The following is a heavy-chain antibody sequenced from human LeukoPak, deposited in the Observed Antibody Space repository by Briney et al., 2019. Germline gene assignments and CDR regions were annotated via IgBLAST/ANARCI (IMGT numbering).Heavy chain of an antibody. D-gene: IGHD4-17*01. V-gene: IGHV3-9*01. Sequence: GGSLRLSRAASGISFDDYAMHWVRQAPGKGLEWVSGISWNSGSIGYADSVKGRFTISRDNAKNSLYLQMNSLRAEDTALYYCAKATVTDVGYFDYWGQGTLVTVSS. CDR3: AKATVTDVGYFDY. CDR1: GISFDDYA. J-gene: IGHJ4*02. CDR2: ISWNSGSI.